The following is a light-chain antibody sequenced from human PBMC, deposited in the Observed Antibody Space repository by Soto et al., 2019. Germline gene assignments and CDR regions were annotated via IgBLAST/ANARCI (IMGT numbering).Light chain of an antibody. CDR2: SND. V-gene: IGLV1-44*01. CDR1: SSSIGSNT. Sequence: QSVLTQAPSASGTPGQRVTISCSGSSSSIGSNTVSWYQQVPGTAPKLHIYSNDQRPSGVPDRFSGSKSGTSASQAIGGLQSEDEADYYCAAWDGSLNGWVFGGGTKLTVL. CDR3: AAWDGSLNGWV. J-gene: IGLJ3*02.